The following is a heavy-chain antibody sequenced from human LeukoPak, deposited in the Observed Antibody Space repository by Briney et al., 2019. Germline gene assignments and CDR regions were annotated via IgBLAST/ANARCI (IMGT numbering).Heavy chain of an antibody. CDR3: ARAPGRYYYYYMDV. D-gene: IGHD1-14*01. V-gene: IGHV4-59*01. Sequence: SETLSLTCTVSGGSINRYYWSWIRQPPGKGLEWVGYIHYTGNTNQNPSLKSRVTISVNTSKNQFSLNLSSVTAADTAVYYCARAPGRYYYYYMDVWGEGTTVIISS. CDR1: GGSINRYY. J-gene: IGHJ6*03. CDR2: IHYTGNT.